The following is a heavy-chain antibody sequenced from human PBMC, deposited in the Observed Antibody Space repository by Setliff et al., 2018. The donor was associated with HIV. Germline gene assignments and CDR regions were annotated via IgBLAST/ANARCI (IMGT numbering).Heavy chain of an antibody. V-gene: IGHV4-38-2*01. D-gene: IGHD3-10*01. J-gene: IGHJ4*02. Sequence: TLSLTFAVSSYSISSGYYWGWIRQPPGKGLEWIGNIYHSGSTYYNPSLKSRVTISVDTSKNQFSLKLSSVTAADTAVYYCARVQVSGTYPIDYWGQGTLVTVSS. CDR2: IYHSGST. CDR3: ARVQVSGTYPIDY. CDR1: SYSISSGYY.